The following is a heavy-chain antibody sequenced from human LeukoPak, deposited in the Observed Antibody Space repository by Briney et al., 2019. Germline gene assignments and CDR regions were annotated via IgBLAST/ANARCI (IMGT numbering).Heavy chain of an antibody. J-gene: IGHJ4*02. D-gene: IGHD6-13*01. CDR1: GFIFSSYG. Sequence: GGSLRLSCAASGFIFSSYGMRWVRQAPDKGLEWVAFIRYDGSRKYYADSVKGRFTISRDNSNNTLYLQMNSLRAEDTAVYYCGGSTWLTVFDYWGQGTLVTVSS. CDR3: GGSTWLTVFDY. CDR2: IRYDGSRK. V-gene: IGHV3-30*02.